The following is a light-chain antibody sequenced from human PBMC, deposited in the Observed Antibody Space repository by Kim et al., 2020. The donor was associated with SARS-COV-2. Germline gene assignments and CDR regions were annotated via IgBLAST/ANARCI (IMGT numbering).Light chain of an antibody. CDR2: QDS. V-gene: IGLV3-1*01. CDR3: QGWDSSTGV. J-gene: IGLJ1*01. CDR1: KLGDKY. Sequence: SYELTQPPSVSVSPGQTASITCSGDKLGDKYACWYQQKPGQSPVLVIYQDSKRPSGNPERFSGSNSGNTATLTISGTQAMDEADYYCQGWDSSTGVFGTGTK.